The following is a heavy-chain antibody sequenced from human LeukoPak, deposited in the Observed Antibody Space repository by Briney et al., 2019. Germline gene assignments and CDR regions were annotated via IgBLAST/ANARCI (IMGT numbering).Heavy chain of an antibody. CDR3: AKGLTSVGRSYYYYGMDV. CDR2: ISGIVGGT. CDR1: GFTLTSYA. J-gene: IGHJ6*02. V-gene: IGHV3-23*01. D-gene: IGHD4-23*01. Sequence: GGSLRLSCAASGFTLTSYAMSWVRQAPGKGRGGVSGISGIVGGTYYADSVKGRFTISRDNSKNTLSLQMNSLRAEDTAVYYCAKGLTSVGRSYYYYGMDVWGQGTTVTVSS.